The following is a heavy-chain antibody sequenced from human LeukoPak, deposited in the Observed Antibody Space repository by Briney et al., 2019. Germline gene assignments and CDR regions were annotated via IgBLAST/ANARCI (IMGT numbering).Heavy chain of an antibody. J-gene: IGHJ4*02. Sequence: GGSLRLSCAASGFTFNYHDMHWVRRAPGKGLEWAALIRYDGGDRHYADSAKGRFSISRDNSNNTVEMHMNSLRPDDTAIYYCVRTLSSNTGRTYFDLWGLGTLVSISS. CDR3: VRTLSSNTGRTYFDL. D-gene: IGHD1-1*01. V-gene: IGHV3-30*02. CDR2: IRYDGGDR. CDR1: GFTFNYHD.